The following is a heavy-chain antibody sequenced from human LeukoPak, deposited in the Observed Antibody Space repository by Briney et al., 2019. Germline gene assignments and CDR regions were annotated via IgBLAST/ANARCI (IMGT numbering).Heavy chain of an antibody. V-gene: IGHV3-23*01. J-gene: IGHJ3*02. D-gene: IGHD5-12*01. CDR3: AKDRGTSGYDPHAFDI. CDR1: GFTFSSYA. Sequence: PGGSLRLSCAASGFTFSSYAMSWVRQAPGKGLEWVSAISGSGGSTYYADSMKGRFTISRDNSKNTLYLQMNSLRAEDTAVYYCAKDRGTSGYDPHAFDIWGQGTMVTVSS. CDR2: ISGSGGST.